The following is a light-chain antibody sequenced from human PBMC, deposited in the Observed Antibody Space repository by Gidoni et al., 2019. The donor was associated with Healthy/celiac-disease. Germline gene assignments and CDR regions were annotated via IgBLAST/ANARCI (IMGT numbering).Light chain of an antibody. V-gene: IGLV2-14*01. Sequence: QSALTQPASVSGSPGQSITISCTGTNSDVGGYNYVSWYQQHPGKAPKLMIYEVSNRPSGVSNRFSGSKSGNTASLTISGLQAEDEADYYCSSYTSSSTLPVVFGGGTKLTVL. CDR3: SSYTSSSTLPVV. CDR1: NSDVGGYNY. J-gene: IGLJ2*01. CDR2: EVS.